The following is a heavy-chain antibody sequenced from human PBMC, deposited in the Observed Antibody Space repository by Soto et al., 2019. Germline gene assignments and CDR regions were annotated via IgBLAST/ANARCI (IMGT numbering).Heavy chain of an antibody. D-gene: IGHD1-26*01. CDR2: IIPILGIA. Sequence: QVQLVQSGAEVKKPGSSVKVSCKASGGTFSSYTISWVRQAPGQGLEWMGRIIPILGIANYAQKFQGRVTITADKSTSTAYMELSSLRSEDTAVYYCARGEDSGSYVRWFDPWGQGTLVTVSS. CDR1: GGTFSSYT. J-gene: IGHJ5*02. V-gene: IGHV1-69*02. CDR3: ARGEDSGSYVRWFDP.